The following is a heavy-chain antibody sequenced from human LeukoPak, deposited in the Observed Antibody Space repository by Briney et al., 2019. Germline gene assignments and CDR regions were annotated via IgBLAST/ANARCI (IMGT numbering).Heavy chain of an antibody. CDR2: ISWNSGSI. CDR1: GFTFDDYA. CDR3: AKEEAYGSGTRGLLDYYYGMDV. Sequence: GGSLRLSCAASGFTFDDYATHWVRQAPGKGLEWVSGISWNSGSIGYADSVKGRFTISRDNAKNSLYLQMNSLRAEDTALYYCAKEEAYGSGTRGLLDYYYGMDVWGQGTTVTVSS. D-gene: IGHD3-10*01. V-gene: IGHV3-9*01. J-gene: IGHJ6*02.